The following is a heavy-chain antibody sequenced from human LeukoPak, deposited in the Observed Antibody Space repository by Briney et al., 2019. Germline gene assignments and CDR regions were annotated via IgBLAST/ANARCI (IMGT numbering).Heavy chain of an antibody. D-gene: IGHD6-19*01. Sequence: GGSLRLSCAASGFAFNFYAMTWVRQAPGKRLQWVSTINASGGNTYYAESVRGRFTISRDNSKDTLYLQLNSLTAKDTAIYYCAKPISGGLAVSADWFDPWGQGTLVAVSS. J-gene: IGHJ5*02. CDR3: AKPISGGLAVSADWFDP. CDR1: GFAFNFYA. CDR2: INASGGNT. V-gene: IGHV3-23*01.